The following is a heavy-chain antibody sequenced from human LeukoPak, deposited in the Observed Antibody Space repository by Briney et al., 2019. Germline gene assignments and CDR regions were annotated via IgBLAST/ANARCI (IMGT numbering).Heavy chain of an antibody. CDR2: ISAYNGNT. CDR1: GYTFTSYG. CDR3: ARVGRDYYDGSGYYGP. D-gene: IGHD3-22*01. J-gene: IGHJ5*02. Sequence: GASVKVSCKASGYTFTSYGISWVRQAPGQGLGWMGWISAYNGNTNYAQKFQGRVTMTTDTSTSTAYMELRSLRSDDTAVYYCARVGRDYYDGSGYYGPWGQGTLVTVSS. V-gene: IGHV1-18*01.